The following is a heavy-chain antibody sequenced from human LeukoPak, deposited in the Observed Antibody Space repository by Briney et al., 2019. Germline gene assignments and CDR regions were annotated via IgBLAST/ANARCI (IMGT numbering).Heavy chain of an antibody. J-gene: IGHJ3*02. D-gene: IGHD6-13*01. V-gene: IGHV3-7*01. CDR3: ASSMNQAAAYDAFDI. CDR2: IKQDGSEK. Sequence: GGSLRLSCAASGFTFSSYWMSWVRQAPGKGLEWVANIKQDGSEKYYVDSVKGRFTISRDNAKNSLYLQMNSLRAEDAAVYYCASSMNQAAAYDAFDIWGQGTMVTVSS. CDR1: GFTFSSYW.